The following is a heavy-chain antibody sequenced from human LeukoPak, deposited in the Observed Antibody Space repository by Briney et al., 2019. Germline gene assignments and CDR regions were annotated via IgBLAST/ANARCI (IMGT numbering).Heavy chain of an antibody. V-gene: IGHV4-34*01. CDR3: ARERASAPPYYYYMDV. CDR2: INYSGST. CDR1: GGSFSGYY. D-gene: IGHD6-25*01. J-gene: IGHJ6*03. Sequence: PSETLSLTCAVYGGSFSGYYWSWIRQPPGKGLEWIGEINYSGSTNYNPSLKSRVTISVDTSKNQFSLKLSSVTAADTAVYYCARERASAPPYYYYMDVWGKGTTVTVSS.